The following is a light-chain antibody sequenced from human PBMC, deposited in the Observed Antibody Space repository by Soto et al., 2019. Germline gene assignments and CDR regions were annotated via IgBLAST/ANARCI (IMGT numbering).Light chain of an antibody. CDR3: CSYAGSRPYV. CDR1: SSDVGSYNL. J-gene: IGLJ1*01. CDR2: EGS. Sequence: QSALTQPASVSGSPGQSITISCTGTSSDVGSYNLVSWYQQHPGKAPKLMIYEGSKRPSGVSNRFSGFKSGNTASLTISGLQAEDDADYYCCSYAGSRPYVFGTGTKLTVL. V-gene: IGLV2-23*01.